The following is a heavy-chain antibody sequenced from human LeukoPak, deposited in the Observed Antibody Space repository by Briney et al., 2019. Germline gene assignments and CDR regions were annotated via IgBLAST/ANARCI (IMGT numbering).Heavy chain of an antibody. CDR3: AKDLGDYDQMYFFNH. V-gene: IGHV3-48*03. CDR2: ISSSGSTI. D-gene: IGHD2/OR15-2a*01. CDR1: GFTFSSYE. Sequence: GGSLRLSCAASGFTFSSYEMNWVRQAPGKGLEWVSYISSSGSTIYYADSVKGRFTISRDNAKNSLYLQMNSLRAEDTAVYYCAKDLGDYDQMYFFNHWGQGTLVTVSS. J-gene: IGHJ4*02.